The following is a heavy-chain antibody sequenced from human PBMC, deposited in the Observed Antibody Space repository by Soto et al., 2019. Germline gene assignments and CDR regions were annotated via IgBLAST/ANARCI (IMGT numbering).Heavy chain of an antibody. CDR3: ARVSPDSPAEGNIFRFLEWSEIYYYYGKDV. Sequence: QVQLVQSGAEVKKPGASVKVSCKASGYTFTSYGISWVRQAPGHGLEWMGWISAYNGNTNYAQKLQGRVTMTTDTSTRTAYMELRSLRSDDTTVSYCARVSPDSPAEGNIFRFLEWSEIYYYYGKDVWSQGTTFTVSS. V-gene: IGHV1-18*04. D-gene: IGHD3-3*01. J-gene: IGHJ6*02. CDR2: ISAYNGNT. CDR1: GYTFTSYG.